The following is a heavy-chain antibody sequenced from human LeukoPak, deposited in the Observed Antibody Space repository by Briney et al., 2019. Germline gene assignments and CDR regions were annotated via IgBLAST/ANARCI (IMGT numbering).Heavy chain of an antibody. CDR3: AREIRPLDAFDI. J-gene: IGHJ3*02. Sequence: SETLSLTCTVSGYSISSGYCWGWIRQPPGKGLEWIGEIYHSGSTNYNPSLKSRVTISVDKSKNQFSLKLSSVTAADTAVYYCAREIRPLDAFDIWGQGTMVTVSS. CDR1: GYSISSGYC. CDR2: IYHSGST. V-gene: IGHV4-38-2*02.